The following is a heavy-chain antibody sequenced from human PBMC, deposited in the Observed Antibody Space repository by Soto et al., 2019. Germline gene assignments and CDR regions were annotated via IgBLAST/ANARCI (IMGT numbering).Heavy chain of an antibody. CDR1: GFTFDDYA. J-gene: IGHJ4*02. V-gene: IGHV3-9*01. CDR3: ASDHGSLDY. D-gene: IGHD3-10*01. Sequence: EVPLVESGGGLVQPGRSLRLSCAASGFTFDDYAMHWVRQAPGKGLEWVSGFSWNRGSIGYADSVKGGFTSSRDNAKNSLYLQMNSLRAEDTALYYCASDHGSLDYWGQGTLVTVSS. CDR2: FSWNRGSI.